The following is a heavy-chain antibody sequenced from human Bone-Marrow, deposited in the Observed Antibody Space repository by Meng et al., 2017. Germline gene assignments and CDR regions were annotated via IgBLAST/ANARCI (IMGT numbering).Heavy chain of an antibody. J-gene: IGHJ4*02. CDR3: ANWITGHFDH. D-gene: IGHD2-8*02. V-gene: IGHV3-23*04. CDR1: GYIFSHYT. Sequence: EVQLVESGGVVVQPGGSLRLSCVGSGYIFSHYTMIWVRQAPGKGPEWVSTINENGANTHYPDSLKGRFTISRDNSKNTVYLQMNSLGVEDTAVYYCANWITGHFDHWGLGTLVTVSS. CDR2: INENGANT.